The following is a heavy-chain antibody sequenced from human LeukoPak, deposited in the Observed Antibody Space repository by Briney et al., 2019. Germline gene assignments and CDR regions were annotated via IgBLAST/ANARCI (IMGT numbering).Heavy chain of an antibody. Sequence: GASVKVSCKASGYTFTGYYIHWVRQAPGQGLEWMGWINPNTGGTNYAQKFQGRATMTRDTSISTAYMELSRLRSDDTAVFYCARSTSTGYYDYWGQGTLVTVSS. D-gene: IGHD3-22*01. V-gene: IGHV1-2*02. J-gene: IGHJ4*02. CDR3: ARSTSTGYYDY. CDR1: GYTFTGYY. CDR2: INPNTGGT.